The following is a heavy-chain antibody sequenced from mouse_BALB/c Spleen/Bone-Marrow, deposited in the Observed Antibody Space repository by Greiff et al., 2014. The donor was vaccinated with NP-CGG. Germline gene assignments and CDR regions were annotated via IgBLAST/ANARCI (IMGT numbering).Heavy chain of an antibody. Sequence: EVQVVESGGGSVQPGGSLRLSCATSGFTFTDYYMSWVRQPPGKALEWLGFIRNKANGYTTDYSASVKGRFTISRDNSQRILYLQMNTLRAEDSATYYCARDENVGIYWYFDVWGAGTTVIVSS. V-gene: IGHV7-3*02. J-gene: IGHJ1*01. CDR1: GFTFTDYY. CDR3: ARDENVGIYWYFDV. CDR2: IRNKANGYTT.